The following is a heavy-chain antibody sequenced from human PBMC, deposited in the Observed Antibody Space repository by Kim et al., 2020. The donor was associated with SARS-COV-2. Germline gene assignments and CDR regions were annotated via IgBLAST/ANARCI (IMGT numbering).Heavy chain of an antibody. CDR1: GFTFSSYA. Sequence: GGSLRLSCAASGFTFSSYAMSWVRQAPGKGLEWVSAISSSGGSTFYADSVKGRFTISRDNSKNTLYLQMNSLRAEDTAVYYCGEKGSSSWYGYWGQGTLVTVSS. D-gene: IGHD6-13*01. CDR3: GEKGSSSWYGY. CDR2: ISSSGGST. V-gene: IGHV3-23*01. J-gene: IGHJ4*02.